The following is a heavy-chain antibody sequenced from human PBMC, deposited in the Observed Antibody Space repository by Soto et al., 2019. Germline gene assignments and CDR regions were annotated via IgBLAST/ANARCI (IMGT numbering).Heavy chain of an antibody. CDR3: AKDFLHYGDYSYYFDY. D-gene: IGHD4-17*01. V-gene: IGHV3-30*18. CDR1: GFTFSSYG. J-gene: IGHJ4*02. Sequence: GGSLRLSCAASGFTFSSYGMHWVRQAPGKGLEWVAVISYDGSNKYYADSVKGRFTISRDNSKNTLYLQMNSLRAEDTAVYYCAKDFLHYGDYSYYFDYWGQGT. CDR2: ISYDGSNK.